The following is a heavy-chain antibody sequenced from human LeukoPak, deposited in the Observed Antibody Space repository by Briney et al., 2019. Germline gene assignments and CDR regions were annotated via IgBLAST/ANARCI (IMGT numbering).Heavy chain of an antibody. J-gene: IGHJ6*02. D-gene: IGHD2-8*01. V-gene: IGHV3-11*01. CDR3: ARASPRYCTNGVCYTYYGMDV. CDR1: GFTFSDYY. Sequence: GGSLRLSCAASGFTFSDYYMSWIRQAPGKGLEWVSYISSSGSTIYYADSVKGRFTISRDNAKNSLYLQMNSLRAEDTAVYYCARASPRYCTNGVCYTYYGMDVWGQGTTVTVSS. CDR2: ISSSGSTI.